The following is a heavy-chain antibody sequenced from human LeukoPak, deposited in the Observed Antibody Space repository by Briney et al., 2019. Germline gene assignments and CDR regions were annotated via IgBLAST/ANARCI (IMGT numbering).Heavy chain of an antibody. CDR2: IYYSGST. V-gene: IGHV4-59*08. Sequence: PSETLSLTCTVSGGSISSYYWSWIRQPPGKGLEWIGYIYYSGSTNYNPSLKSRVTISIDTSENQFSLKLSSVTAADTAVYYCVRLTYSRSSLSWFDPWGQGTLVTVSS. D-gene: IGHD6-6*01. CDR1: GGSISSYY. J-gene: IGHJ5*02. CDR3: VRLTYSRSSLSWFDP.